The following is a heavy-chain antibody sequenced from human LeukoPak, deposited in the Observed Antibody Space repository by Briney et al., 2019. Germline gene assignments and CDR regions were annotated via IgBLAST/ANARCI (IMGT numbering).Heavy chain of an antibody. Sequence: SQTLSLTCTVSGGSISSGGYYWSWIRQHPGKGLEWIGYIYYSGSTYYNPSLKSRVTISVDTSKNQFSLKLSSVTAADTAVYYCASGLRYFDWPAAVAGRFDPWGQGTLVTVSS. CDR1: GGSISSGGYY. CDR2: IYYSGST. D-gene: IGHD3-9*01. CDR3: ASGLRYFDWPAAVAGRFDP. J-gene: IGHJ5*02. V-gene: IGHV4-31*03.